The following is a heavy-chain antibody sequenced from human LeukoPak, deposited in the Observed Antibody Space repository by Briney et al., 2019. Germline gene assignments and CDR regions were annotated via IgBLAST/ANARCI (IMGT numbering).Heavy chain of an antibody. V-gene: IGHV5-51*01. Sequence: GESLKISCKGSGYSFTSYWIGWVRQMPGKGLEWMGIIYPGDSDTRYSPSFQGQVTIPADKSISTAYLQWSSLKASDTAMYYCARHGRNYYDSSGYLFDYWGQGTLVTVSS. J-gene: IGHJ4*02. CDR1: GYSFTSYW. CDR2: IYPGDSDT. CDR3: ARHGRNYYDSSGYLFDY. D-gene: IGHD3-22*01.